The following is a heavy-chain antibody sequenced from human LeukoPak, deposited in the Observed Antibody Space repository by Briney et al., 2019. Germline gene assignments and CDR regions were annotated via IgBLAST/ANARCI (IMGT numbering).Heavy chain of an antibody. CDR3: AGDYYGSGSYSYFDY. CDR1: GYTFTGYY. J-gene: IGHJ4*02. D-gene: IGHD3-10*01. Sequence: ASVKVSCKASGYTFTGYYMHWVRQAPGQGLEWMGWINPNSGGTNYAQKFQGRVTMTRDTSISTAYVELSRLRSDDTAVYYCAGDYYGSGSYSYFDYWGQGTLVTVSS. V-gene: IGHV1-2*02. CDR2: INPNSGGT.